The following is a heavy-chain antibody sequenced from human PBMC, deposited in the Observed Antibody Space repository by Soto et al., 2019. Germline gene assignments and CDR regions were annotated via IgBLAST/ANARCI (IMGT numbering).Heavy chain of an antibody. V-gene: IGHV4-59*01. CDR2: IYYSGST. CDR3: AGDAGGPYDH. CDR1: GAPITINY. Sequence: PSETLSLTCTVSGAPITINYWSWIRQAPGKGLEWIGYIYYSGSTTYNPSLKSRVTMSAGTSKDQFSLKLNSVTAADTAVYYCAGDAGGPYDHWGPGTLVTVSS. J-gene: IGHJ4*01. D-gene: IGHD2-15*01.